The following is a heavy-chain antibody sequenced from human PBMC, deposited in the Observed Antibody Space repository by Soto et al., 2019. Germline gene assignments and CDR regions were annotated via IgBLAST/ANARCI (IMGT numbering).Heavy chain of an antibody. D-gene: IGHD1-1*01. J-gene: IGHJ6*02. CDR1: GDTFDTFA. CDR3: ARDKDREQLGGNYYYTLDV. CDR2: IIPIFRTP. V-gene: IGHV1-69*12. Sequence: QVQLVQSGAEVVKPGSSVKVSCKASGDTFDTFAISWVRQAPGQGLEWMGGIIPIFRTPDYGQKFQGRATITADESTSTAYVELSSLRSEDTAVYYCARDKDREQLGGNYYYTLDVWGQGTTVTVSS.